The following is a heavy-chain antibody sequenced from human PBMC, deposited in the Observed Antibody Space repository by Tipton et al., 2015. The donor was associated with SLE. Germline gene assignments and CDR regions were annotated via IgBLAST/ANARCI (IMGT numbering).Heavy chain of an antibody. J-gene: IGHJ4*02. CDR2: IYYNGST. Sequence: TLSLTCTVSDGPISGYYWTWIRQPPGKGLEWIGYIYYNGSTNYNPSLKSRVTISVDTSKNQFSLKLTSVTAADTAVYHCTRVPRYNWNYIADWGQGTLVSVSS. V-gene: IGHV4-59*12. CDR3: TRVPRYNWNYIAD. CDR1: DGPISGYY. D-gene: IGHD1-7*01.